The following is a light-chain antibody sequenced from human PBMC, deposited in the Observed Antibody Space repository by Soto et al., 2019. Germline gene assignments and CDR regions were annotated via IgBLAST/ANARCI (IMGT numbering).Light chain of an antibody. CDR1: QSIASSY. CDR3: QQYGSSPLFT. J-gene: IGKJ3*01. CDR2: GAS. Sequence: EIVLTQSPGTLSFSPGERATLSCRASQSIASSYLAWFQQKPGQAPRLLIYGASSRATGIPDRFSGSGSRTDFTLTITRLEPEDFAVYYCQQYGSSPLFTFGHGNQVDIK. V-gene: IGKV3-20*01.